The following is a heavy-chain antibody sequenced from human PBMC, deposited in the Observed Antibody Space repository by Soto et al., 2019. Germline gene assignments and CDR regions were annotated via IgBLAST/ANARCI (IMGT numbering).Heavy chain of an antibody. V-gene: IGHV3-53*01. CDR3: ARVQVLQFLEWFPDY. CDR2: IHNGGST. J-gene: IGHJ4*02. Sequence: GGALRVSCAASGFTFSSNYMTWVRQAPGKGLEWVSVIHNGGSTYYADSVKGRFTLSRDSSKNTLYLQMNSLRADDTAVYYCARVQVLQFLEWFPDYWGQGTLVTVSS. CDR1: GFTFSSNY. D-gene: IGHD3-3*01.